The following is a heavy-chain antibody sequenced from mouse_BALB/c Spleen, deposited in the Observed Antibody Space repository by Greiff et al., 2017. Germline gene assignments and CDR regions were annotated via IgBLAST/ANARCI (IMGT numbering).Heavy chain of an antibody. CDR2: ISSGGST. CDR3: ASYYGSSYVGYFDV. CDR1: GFTFSSYA. V-gene: IGHV5-6-5*01. J-gene: IGHJ1*01. Sequence: DVHLVESGGGLVKPGGSLKLSCAASGFTFSSYAMSWVRQTPEKRLEWVASISSGGSTYYPDSVKGRFTISRDNARNILYLQMSSLRSEDTAMYYCASYYGSSYVGYFDVWGAGTTVTVSS. D-gene: IGHD1-1*01.